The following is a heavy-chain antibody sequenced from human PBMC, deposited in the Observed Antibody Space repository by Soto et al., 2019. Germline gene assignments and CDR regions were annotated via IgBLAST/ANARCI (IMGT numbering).Heavy chain of an antibody. V-gene: IGHV1-18*01. J-gene: IGHJ2*01. Sequence: QVHLVQSGAEVKKPGASVKFSCKASGYTLTRYGITWVRQAPGQGLEWMGSISAYNANTNYAQKLKGRLTMTTDTSTSTAYMELRSLTSDDTAVYYCAREVFRYFDLWGRGTLVSVSS. CDR3: AREVFRYFDL. CDR2: ISAYNANT. D-gene: IGHD1-20*01. CDR1: GYTLTRYG.